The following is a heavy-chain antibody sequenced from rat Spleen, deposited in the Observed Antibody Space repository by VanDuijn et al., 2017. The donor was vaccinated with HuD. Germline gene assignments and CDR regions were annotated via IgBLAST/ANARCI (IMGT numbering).Heavy chain of an antibody. Sequence: EVQLVESDGGLVQPGRSLKLSCAASGFTFSDYYMAWVRQAPTKGLEWVATISYDDGRNFYRDSVKGRFTISRANAKSSLYLQMERLSTEDTATYYCARHGYNSYFAYLGQGVMVTVS. V-gene: IGHV5-29*01. CDR2: ISYDDGRN. CDR3: ARHGYNSYFAY. J-gene: IGHJ2*01. D-gene: IGHD1-9*01. CDR1: GFTFSDYY.